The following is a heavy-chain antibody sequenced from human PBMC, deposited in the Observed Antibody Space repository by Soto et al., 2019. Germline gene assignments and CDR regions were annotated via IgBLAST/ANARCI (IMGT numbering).Heavy chain of an antibody. CDR2: INHSGST. CDR1: GGSFSGYY. D-gene: IGHD4-4*01. CDR3: ARAVSVTTFLGY. V-gene: IGHV4-34*01. J-gene: IGHJ4*02. Sequence: SETLSLTCAVYGGSFSGYYWSWIRQPPGKGLEWIGEINHSGSTNYNPSLKSRVTISVDTSKNQFSLKLSSVTAADTAVYYCARAVSVTTFLGYWGQGTLVTVSS.